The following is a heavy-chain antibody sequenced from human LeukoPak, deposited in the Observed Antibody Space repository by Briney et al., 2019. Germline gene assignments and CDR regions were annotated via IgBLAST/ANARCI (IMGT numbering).Heavy chain of an antibody. CDR1: GFTFSSYA. CDR3: ARFYNYGRH. CDR2: ISYDGSNK. J-gene: IGHJ4*02. D-gene: IGHD4-17*01. Sequence: PGRSLRLSCAASGFTFSSYAMHWVRQAPGKGLEWVAVISYDGSNKYYADSVKGRFTISRDNSKNTLYLQMNSLRAEDTAVYYCARFYNYGRHWGQGTLVTVSS. V-gene: IGHV3-30-3*01.